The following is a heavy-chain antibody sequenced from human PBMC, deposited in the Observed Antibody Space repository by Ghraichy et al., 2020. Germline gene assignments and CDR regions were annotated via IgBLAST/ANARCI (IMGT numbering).Heavy chain of an antibody. CDR2: IWYDGSNR. CDR1: GFTFSSYG. CDR3: ARDPNDSSGYAHDI. Sequence: GGSLRLSCAASGFTFSSYGMHWLRQAPGKGLEWVAVIWYDGSNRNYADAVKGRFTISRDNSKNTLYLQMNSLRAEDTAVYYCARDPNDSSGYAHDIWGQGTMVTVSS. J-gene: IGHJ3*02. V-gene: IGHV3-33*01. D-gene: IGHD3-22*01.